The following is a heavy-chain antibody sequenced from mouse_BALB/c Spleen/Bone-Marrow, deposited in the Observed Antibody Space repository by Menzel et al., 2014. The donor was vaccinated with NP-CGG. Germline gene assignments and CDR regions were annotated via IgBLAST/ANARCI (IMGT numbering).Heavy chain of an antibody. CDR2: IDPANGIT. CDR3: ASYYYGSSRIAY. CDR1: GFNIKDTY. J-gene: IGHJ3*01. Sequence: VQLQQSGAELVKPGASVKLSCTASGFNIKDTYMHWVKQRPEQGLEWIGRIDPANGITKYDPKFQGKSTITADTSSNRAYLQHRNLTSEDTAVYYCASYYYGSSRIAYWGQGTLVTGSA. D-gene: IGHD1-1*01. V-gene: IGHV14-3*02.